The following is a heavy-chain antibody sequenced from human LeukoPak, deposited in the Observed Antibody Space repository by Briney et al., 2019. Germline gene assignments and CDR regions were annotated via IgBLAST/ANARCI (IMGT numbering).Heavy chain of an antibody. Sequence: SETLSLTCTVSGGSISSSSYYWGWIRQPPGKGLEWIGSIYYSGTTNYNPSLKSRVTISIGTSKNQFSLKLSSMTAADTAVYYCASHNSGLYSWFDPWGQGTLVTVSS. V-gene: IGHV4-39*07. J-gene: IGHJ5*02. CDR2: IYYSGTT. CDR1: GGSISSSSYY. CDR3: ASHNSGLYSWFDP. D-gene: IGHD6-19*01.